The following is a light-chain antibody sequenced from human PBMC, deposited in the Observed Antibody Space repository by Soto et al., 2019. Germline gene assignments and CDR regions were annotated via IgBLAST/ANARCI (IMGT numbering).Light chain of an antibody. Sequence: IVMTQSPASLSVSPGEGTTLSCKASQIFSNNLACYQQKLVQAPRLLIYGASTRATGIPARFSGSGSGTDFTLTISSLQSEDFAVYYCQQYNNWPRGTLGQGTKVDIK. CDR3: QQYNNWPRGT. J-gene: IGKJ1*01. V-gene: IGKV3-15*01. CDR1: QIFSNN. CDR2: GAS.